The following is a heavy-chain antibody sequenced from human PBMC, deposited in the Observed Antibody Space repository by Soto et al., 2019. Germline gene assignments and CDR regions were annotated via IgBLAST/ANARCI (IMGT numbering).Heavy chain of an antibody. D-gene: IGHD1-20*01. CDR1: GGSISSGGYS. J-gene: IGHJ3*02. Sequence: PSETLSLTCAVSGGSISSGGYSWSWIRQPPGKGLEWIGYIYHSGSTYYNPSLKSRVTISVDRSKNQFSLKLSSVTAADTAVYYCARDRGITGNAFDIWGQGTMVTV. V-gene: IGHV4-30-2*01. CDR3: ARDRGITGNAFDI. CDR2: IYHSGST.